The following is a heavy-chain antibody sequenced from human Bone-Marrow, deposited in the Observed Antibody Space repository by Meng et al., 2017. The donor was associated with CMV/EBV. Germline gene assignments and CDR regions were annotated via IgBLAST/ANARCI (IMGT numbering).Heavy chain of an antibody. CDR3: ARDRDGYNGQDF. Sequence: ASVKVSCKASGYRFTSYGISWVRQAPGQGLEWMGWISGFDGHTNDAQQFQGRGTMTIDTPTSTAYMELRSLRSDDTAVYFCARDRDGYNGQDFWGRGTLVTVSS. J-gene: IGHJ4*02. V-gene: IGHV1-18*01. CDR1: GYRFTSYG. CDR2: ISGFDGHT. D-gene: IGHD5-24*01.